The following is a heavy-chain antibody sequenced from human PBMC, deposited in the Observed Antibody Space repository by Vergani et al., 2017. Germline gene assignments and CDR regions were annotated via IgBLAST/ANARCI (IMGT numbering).Heavy chain of an antibody. CDR1: GFTFSSYS. Sequence: EVQLVESGGGLVQPGGSVRLSCAASGFTFSSYSMNWVRQAPGKGLEWVSYISSSSSTIYYADSVKGRITISRDNAKNSLYLQMNSLRAEDTAVYYCARDLYVGSGWTPSGYWGQGTLVTVSS. J-gene: IGHJ4*02. CDR3: ARDLYVGSGWTPSGY. V-gene: IGHV3-48*01. D-gene: IGHD6-19*01. CDR2: ISSSSSTI.